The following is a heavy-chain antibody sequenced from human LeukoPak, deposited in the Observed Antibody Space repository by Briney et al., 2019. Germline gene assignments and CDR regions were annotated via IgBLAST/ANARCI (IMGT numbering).Heavy chain of an antibody. Sequence: GGSLRLSCAASGFTFSNNDMHWVRQGPGKGLEWVSAIDTSGDTYYPGSVKGRFTISRENAKNILYLQMNSLRVGDTAVYYCARGSTTVAFEIWGQGTMVSVPS. CDR3: ARGSTTVAFEI. CDR2: IDTSGDT. J-gene: IGHJ3*02. V-gene: IGHV3-13*01. CDR1: GFTFSNND. D-gene: IGHD1-26*01.